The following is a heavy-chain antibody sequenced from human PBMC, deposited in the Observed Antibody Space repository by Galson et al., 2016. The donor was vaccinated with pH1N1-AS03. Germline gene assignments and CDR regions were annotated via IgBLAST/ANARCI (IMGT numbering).Heavy chain of an antibody. Sequence: SVKVSCKASGYAFIRYYMHWVRQAPGRGLEWMGVINPSGGSTTYAEKFQGRVTMTRDTSTSTVYMELSSLRSEDTAVYSCARPASDSSVYSVFDFWGQGTLVTVSS. D-gene: IGHD3-22*01. V-gene: IGHV1-46*01. CDR1: GYAFIRYY. CDR2: INPSGGST. CDR3: ARPASDSSVYSVFDF. J-gene: IGHJ4*02.